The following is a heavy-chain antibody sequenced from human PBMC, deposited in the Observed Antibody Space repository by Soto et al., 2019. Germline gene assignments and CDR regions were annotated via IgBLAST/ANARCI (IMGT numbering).Heavy chain of an antibody. Sequence: SVKVSCKAAGGTFSSYAISWVRQAPGQGLEWMGGIIPIFGTANYAQKFQGRVTITADESTSTAYMELSSLRSEDTAVYYCAREREPSYDLWSSNWFDSSGQGPLVTVSS. J-gene: IGHJ5*01. CDR3: AREREPSYDLWSSNWFDS. D-gene: IGHD3-3*01. V-gene: IGHV1-69*13. CDR1: GGTFSSYA. CDR2: IIPIFGTA.